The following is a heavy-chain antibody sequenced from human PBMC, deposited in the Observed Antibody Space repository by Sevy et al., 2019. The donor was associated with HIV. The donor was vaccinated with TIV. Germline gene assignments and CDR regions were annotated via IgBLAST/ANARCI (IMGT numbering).Heavy chain of an antibody. CDR2: ISGSGGST. CDR3: ARIIMGYSSGGSCLGAFDI. Sequence: GGSLRLSCAASGFTFSSYAMSWVRQAPGKGLEWVSSISGSGGSTYYADSVKGRFTISRDNSKNTLYLQMNSLRAQDTAVYYGARIIMGYSSGGSCLGAFDIWGQGAMVTVSS. D-gene: IGHD2-15*01. V-gene: IGHV3-23*01. CDR1: GFTFSSYA. J-gene: IGHJ3*02.